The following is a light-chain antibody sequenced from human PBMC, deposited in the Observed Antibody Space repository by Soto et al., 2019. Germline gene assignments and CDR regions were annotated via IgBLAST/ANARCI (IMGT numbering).Light chain of an antibody. CDR3: SSYTGSRTYVV. CDR1: SSDVGGYNY. J-gene: IGLJ2*01. CDR2: DDG. V-gene: IGLV2-14*03. Sequence: QSVLTQPASVSGSPGQSITISCTGSSSDVGGYNYVTWYQHHPGTAPKLMTYDDGNRPSGVANRFSGSKSGTTASLTISGLQSEDEADYYCSSYTGSRTYVVFGGGTKLTVL.